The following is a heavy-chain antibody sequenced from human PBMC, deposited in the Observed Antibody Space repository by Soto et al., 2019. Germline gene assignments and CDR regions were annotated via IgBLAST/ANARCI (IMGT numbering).Heavy chain of an antibody. CDR3: ARFNFYDSSGHNFDY. J-gene: IGHJ4*02. V-gene: IGHV2-26*01. CDR1: GFSLSNVKMG. CDR2: IFSNDEK. D-gene: IGHD3-22*01. Sequence: QVTLKESGPVLVKPTGTLTLTCTVSGFSLSNVKMGVSWIRQPPGKALEWLAHIFSNDEKSYSTSLKSRLTISKDTSKSQVVLTMTNMDPVDTATYYCARFNFYDSSGHNFDYWGQGTLVTVSS.